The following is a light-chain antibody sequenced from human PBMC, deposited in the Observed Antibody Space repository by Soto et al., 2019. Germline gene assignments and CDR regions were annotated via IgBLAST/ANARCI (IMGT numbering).Light chain of an antibody. CDR2: GAS. J-gene: IGKJ4*01. Sequence: EIVLTQSPGTLSLSPGERATLSCRASQSVGSDLVWYQQKPGQTPRLLIYGASSKATGIPDRFSGSGSGTDFTLTISRLEPEDFAVYYCQQYSSSPLTFGGGTKVGIK. CDR3: QQYSSSPLT. V-gene: IGKV3-20*01. CDR1: QSVGSD.